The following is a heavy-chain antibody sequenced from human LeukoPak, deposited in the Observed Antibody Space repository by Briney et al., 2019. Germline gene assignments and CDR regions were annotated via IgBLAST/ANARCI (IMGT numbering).Heavy chain of an antibody. CDR1: GGSISNYY. D-gene: IGHD3-10*01. J-gene: IGHJ4*02. V-gene: IGHV4-59*01. CDR2: IYYSGST. CDR3: ARSGFGELFAPLDY. Sequence: SETLSLTCTVSGGSISNYYWSWIRQPPGKGLEWIGYIYYSGSTNYNPSLKSRVTISVDTSKNQFSLKLRSVTAADTAVYYCARSGFGELFAPLDYWGQGTLVTVSS.